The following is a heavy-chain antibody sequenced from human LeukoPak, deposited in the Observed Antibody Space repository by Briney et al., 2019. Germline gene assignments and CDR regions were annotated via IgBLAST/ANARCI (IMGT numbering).Heavy chain of an antibody. CDR1: GFTFSSYW. J-gene: IGHJ4*02. D-gene: IGHD3-3*01. CDR3: ARSSGTFWSYYFPLDF. V-gene: IGHV3-7*01. Sequence: GGSLRLSCAASGFTFSSYWMSWVRQAPGKGLEWVANIKQDGSEKYYVDSVKGRFTISRDNTKNSLYLQMNSLRAEDTAVYYCARSSGTFWSYYFPLDFWGRGTLVTVPS. CDR2: IKQDGSEK.